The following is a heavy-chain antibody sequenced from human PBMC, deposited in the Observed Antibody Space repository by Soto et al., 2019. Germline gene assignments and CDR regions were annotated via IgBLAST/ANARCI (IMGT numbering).Heavy chain of an antibody. CDR3: ARPVRCSSTSCHTFGY. V-gene: IGHV3-21*01. J-gene: IGHJ4*02. CDR1: GFTFSSYS. D-gene: IGHD2-2*02. Sequence: EVQLVESGGGLVKPGGSLRLSCAASGFTFSSYSMNWVRQAPGKGLEWVSSISSSSSYIYYADSVKGRFTISRDNAKNSLYLQMNSLRAEDTAVYYCARPVRCSSTSCHTFGYWGQGTLVTVSS. CDR2: ISSSSSYI.